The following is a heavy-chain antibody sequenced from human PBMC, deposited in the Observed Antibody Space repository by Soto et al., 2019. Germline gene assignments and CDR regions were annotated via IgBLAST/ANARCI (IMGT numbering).Heavy chain of an antibody. Sequence: SETLSLTCTVSGGSISSYYWSWIRQPPGKGLEWIGYIYYSGSTNYNPSLKSRVTISVDTSKNQFSLKLSSVTAADTAVYYCERDNAAGWFDPWGQGTLVTVYS. CDR3: ERDNAAGWFDP. CDR2: IYYSGST. D-gene: IGHD6-13*01. CDR1: GGSISSYY. J-gene: IGHJ5*02. V-gene: IGHV4-59*01.